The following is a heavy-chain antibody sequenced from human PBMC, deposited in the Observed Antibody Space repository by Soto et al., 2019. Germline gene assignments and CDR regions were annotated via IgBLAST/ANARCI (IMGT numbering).Heavy chain of an antibody. CDR2: IYYSGNT. V-gene: IGHV4-39*01. D-gene: IGHD3-16*01. Sequence: SETLSLTCTVSGGSINSVSHYWGWIRQPPGKGLEWIGSIYYSGNTYYNPSLKSRLTLSVDTSKNQFSLKMTSVTAADTDVYYCATGSGGRYYFDYWGRGALVTVSS. CDR1: GGSINSVSHY. J-gene: IGHJ4*02. CDR3: ATGSGGRYYFDY.